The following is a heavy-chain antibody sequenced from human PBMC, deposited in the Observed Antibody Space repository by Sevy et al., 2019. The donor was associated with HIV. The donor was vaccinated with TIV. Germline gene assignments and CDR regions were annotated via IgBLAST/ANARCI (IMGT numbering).Heavy chain of an antibody. CDR2: IYYSGST. CDR1: GGSISSYY. Sequence: SETLSLTCTVSGGSISSYYWSWIRQPPGKGLEWIGYIYYSGSTNYNPSLKSRVTISVDTSKNQFSLKLSSVTAADTAVYYCARRWGSRAESRYYMDVWGKGTTVTVSS. V-gene: IGHV4-59*08. J-gene: IGHJ6*03. CDR3: ARRWGSRAESRYYMDV. D-gene: IGHD3-16*01.